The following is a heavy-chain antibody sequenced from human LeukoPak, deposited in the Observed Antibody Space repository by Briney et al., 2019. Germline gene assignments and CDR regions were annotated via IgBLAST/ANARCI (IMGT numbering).Heavy chain of an antibody. CDR1: GFTFSSYS. J-gene: IGHJ4*02. V-gene: IGHV3-21*01. D-gene: IGHD3-22*01. CDR3: ARWRGSGYYVDY. CDR2: ISSSSSYI. Sequence: SGGSLRLSCAASGFTFSSYSMNWVRQAPGKGLEWVSSISSSSSYIYYADSVKGRFTISRDNAKNSLYLQMNSLRAEDTAVYYCARWRGSGYYVDYWGQGTLVTVSS.